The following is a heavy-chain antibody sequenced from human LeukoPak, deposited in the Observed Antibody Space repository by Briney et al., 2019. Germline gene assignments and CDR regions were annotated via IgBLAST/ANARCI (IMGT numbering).Heavy chain of an antibody. CDR3: ARGGPYYGSGSYYSDC. Sequence: GGSLRLSCAASGFTASSNYMTWVRQAPGKGLEWVSLMYGAGSTHYADSVRGRFTISRDNSKNTVYVQMNSLRAEDTAVYYCARGGPYYGSGSYYSDCWGQGTLVTVSS. D-gene: IGHD3-10*01. V-gene: IGHV3-66*01. CDR2: MYGAGST. CDR1: GFTASSNY. J-gene: IGHJ4*02.